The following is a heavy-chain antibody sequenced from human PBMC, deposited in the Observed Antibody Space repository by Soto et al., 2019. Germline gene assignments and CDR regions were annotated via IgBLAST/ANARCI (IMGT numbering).Heavy chain of an antibody. CDR3: ARRGPGTYFDY. CDR2: ISGSGGST. J-gene: IGHJ4*02. CDR1: GFTFSSYA. Sequence: EVQLLDSGGGLVQPGGSLRLSCAASGFTFSSYAMNWVRQAPGKGLEWVSVISGSGGSTYYADSVKGRFTISRDNSKNSLYLQKNSLRAEDTAVYYCARRGPGTYFDYWGQGTLVTVPS. D-gene: IGHD6-13*01. V-gene: IGHV3-23*01.